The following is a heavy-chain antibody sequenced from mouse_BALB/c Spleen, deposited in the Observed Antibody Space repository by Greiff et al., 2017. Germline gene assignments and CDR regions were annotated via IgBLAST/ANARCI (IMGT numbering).Heavy chain of an antibody. V-gene: IGHV3-6*02. J-gene: IGHJ3*01. CDR2: ISYDGSN. CDR1: GYSITSGYY. Sequence: EVQLQQSGPGLVKPSQSLSLTCSVTGYSITSGYYWYWIRQFPGNKLEWMGYISYDGSNNYNPSLKSRISITRDTSKNQFFLKLNSVTTEDTATYYCAGDGPSWFAYWGQGTLVTVSA. CDR3: AGDGPSWFAY.